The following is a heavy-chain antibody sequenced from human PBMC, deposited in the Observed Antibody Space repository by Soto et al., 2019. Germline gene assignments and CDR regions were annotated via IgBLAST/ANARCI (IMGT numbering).Heavy chain of an antibody. CDR2: INHSGST. CDR1: GGSFIGYY. Sequence: PSETLSLTCAVYGGSFIGYYWSWIRQPPGKGLEWIGEINHSGSTNYNPSLKSRVTISVDTSKNQFSLKLSSVTAADTAVYYCARASLEYSSSRLDYWGQGTLVTVSS. V-gene: IGHV4-34*01. J-gene: IGHJ4*02. D-gene: IGHD6-6*01. CDR3: ARASLEYSSSRLDY.